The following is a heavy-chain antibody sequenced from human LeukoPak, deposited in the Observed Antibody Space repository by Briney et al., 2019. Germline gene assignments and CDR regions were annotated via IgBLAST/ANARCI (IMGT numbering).Heavy chain of an antibody. CDR1: GYTFTGYY. D-gene: IGHD6-13*01. V-gene: IGHV1-2*02. J-gene: IGHJ4*02. CDR2: INPNSGGT. CDR3: ARAFGYGAAAGTFGY. Sequence: GASETLSCTAPGYTFTGYYMHWVRQAPGQGLEWMGLINPNSGGTNYAQKFQGRVTMTRDTSISTAYMELSRLRCDDTAVYYCARAFGYGAAAGTFGYWGQGTLVTVSS.